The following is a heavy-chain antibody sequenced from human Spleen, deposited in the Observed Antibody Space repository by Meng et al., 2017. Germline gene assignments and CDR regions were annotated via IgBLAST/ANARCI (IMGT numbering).Heavy chain of an antibody. CDR3: ARQLSSSGAG. CDR1: GGSFSGYY. D-gene: IGHD6-19*01. J-gene: IGHJ4*02. V-gene: IGHV4-34*01. CDR2: INHSGNT. Sequence: HVPLQLXGPALLKPSXTLSLTCAFYGGSFSGYYWSWIRQPPGKGLEWIGEINHSGNTNYNPSLKSRVTISVDTSKNQFSLKLSSVTAADTAVYYCARQLSSSGAGWGQGTLVTVSS.